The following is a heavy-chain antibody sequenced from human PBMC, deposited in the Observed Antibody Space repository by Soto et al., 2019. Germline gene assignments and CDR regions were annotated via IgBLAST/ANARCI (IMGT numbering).Heavy chain of an antibody. V-gene: IGHV3-53*01. CDR2: LYTEGTT. CDR3: VRPRPSGENYGMDV. D-gene: IGHD3-16*01. Sequence: HPGGSLRLSCVASGLTVSHNYMAWVRQAPEMGLEWVSILYTEGTTYYADSVKGRFTISRDSSKNTLFLQMDSLRAEDTAVYYCVRPRPSGENYGMDVWGQGATVTV. CDR1: GLTVSHNY. J-gene: IGHJ6*02.